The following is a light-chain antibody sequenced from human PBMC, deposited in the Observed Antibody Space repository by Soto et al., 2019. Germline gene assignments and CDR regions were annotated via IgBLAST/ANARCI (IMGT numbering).Light chain of an antibody. Sequence: EIVLTQSPATLYLSPGERATLSCRASQSVSSHLAWYQQKPGQAPRLLIYDASNRATAIPARFSGSGSGTDFTLTISSLEPEDFAVYYCQQRSNWPITFGQGTRLEIK. CDR2: DAS. CDR1: QSVSSH. CDR3: QQRSNWPIT. V-gene: IGKV3-11*01. J-gene: IGKJ5*01.